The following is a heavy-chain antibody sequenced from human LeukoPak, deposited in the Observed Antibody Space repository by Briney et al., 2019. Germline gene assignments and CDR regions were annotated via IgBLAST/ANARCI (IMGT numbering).Heavy chain of an antibody. CDR2: ISSSSGYT. CDR3: ARGRGSGWYVDY. D-gene: IGHD6-19*01. V-gene: IGHV3-11*05. J-gene: IGHJ4*02. Sequence: GGSLRLSCAASGLTFSDYYMTWIRQAPGKGLEWVSYISSSSGYTNYADSVKGRFTISRDNAKNSLYLQLNSLRAEDTALYYCARGRGSGWYVDYWGQGTLVTVSS. CDR1: GLTFSDYY.